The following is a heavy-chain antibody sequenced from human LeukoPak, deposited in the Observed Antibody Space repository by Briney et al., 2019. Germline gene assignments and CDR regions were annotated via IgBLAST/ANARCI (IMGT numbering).Heavy chain of an antibody. J-gene: IGHJ5*02. CDR2: TYYSGST. Sequence: PSQTLALTCTVYVRSISSYYWSWIPQPPGKGLEWIGYTYYSGSTNYNPSLKSRVTISVDTSKNQSSLKLSSVTAADTAVYYCARGTHYYDSSGYSNWFGPWGQGTLVTVSS. CDR3: ARGTHYYDSSGYSNWFGP. CDR1: VRSISSYY. D-gene: IGHD3-22*01. V-gene: IGHV4-59*01.